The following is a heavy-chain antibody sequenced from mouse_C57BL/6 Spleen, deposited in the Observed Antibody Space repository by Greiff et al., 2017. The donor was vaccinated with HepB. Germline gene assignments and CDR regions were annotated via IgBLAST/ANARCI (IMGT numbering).Heavy chain of an antibody. CDR3: ARSPLDGLRYGMDY. CDR1: GYPFTSYW. J-gene: IGHJ4*01. CDR2: INPSSGYT. V-gene: IGHV1-7*01. Sequence: VQLQQSGAELAKPWASVKLSFKASGYPFTSYWLHWVTQRAGQGLEWIGYINPSSGYTKYNQKFKDKATLTADKSSSTAYMQLSSLTYEDSAVYYCARSPLDGLRYGMDYWGQGTSVTVSS. D-gene: IGHD2-3*01.